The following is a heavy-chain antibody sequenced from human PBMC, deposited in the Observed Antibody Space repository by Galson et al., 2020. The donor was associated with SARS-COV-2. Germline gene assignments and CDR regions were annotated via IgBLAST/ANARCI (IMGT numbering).Heavy chain of an antibody. CDR2: ISNSGNII. D-gene: IGHD3-10*01. Sequence: GGSLRLSCTASGFTFSNYSMNWVRQAPGKGLEWVSFISNSGNIIYHADSVKGRFTISRDNAQNPLYLQMNSLRAEDTAVYYCARGYAAGTYPPDYWRQGTLVTVSS. J-gene: IGHJ4*02. V-gene: IGHV3-21*01. CDR1: GFTFSNYS. CDR3: ARGYAAGTYPPDY.